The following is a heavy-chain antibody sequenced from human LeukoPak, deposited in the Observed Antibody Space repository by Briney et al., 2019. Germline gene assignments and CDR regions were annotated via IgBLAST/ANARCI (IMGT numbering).Heavy chain of an antibody. Sequence: GASVKVSCKASGYTFTGYYMHLVRQAPGQGLEWMGWINPNSGGTNYAQKFQGRVTMTRDTSISTAYMELSRLRSDDTAVYYCARWYYYGSGSYYKKGWNYWGQGTLVTVSS. CDR3: ARWYYYGSGSYYKKGWNY. V-gene: IGHV1-2*02. CDR1: GYTFTGYY. D-gene: IGHD3-10*01. J-gene: IGHJ4*02. CDR2: INPNSGGT.